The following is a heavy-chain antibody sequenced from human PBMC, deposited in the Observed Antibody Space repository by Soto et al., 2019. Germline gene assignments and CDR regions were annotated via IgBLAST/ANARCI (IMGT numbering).Heavy chain of an antibody. D-gene: IGHD3-10*01. Sequence: SETLSLTCTVSGGSISSYYWSWIRRPPGKGLEWIGYIYNSGSTHSNPSLQSRVTISVDTSKNQFSLKLSSVTAADTGIYYCARARITMVREVIRYNMDVWGQGTTVTVSS. CDR2: IYNSGST. CDR3: ARARITMVREVIRYNMDV. J-gene: IGHJ6*02. V-gene: IGHV4-59*01. CDR1: GGSISSYY.